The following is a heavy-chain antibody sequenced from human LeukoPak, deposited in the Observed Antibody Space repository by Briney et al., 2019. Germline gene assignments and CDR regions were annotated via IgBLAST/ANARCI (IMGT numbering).Heavy chain of an antibody. D-gene: IGHD3-10*01. CDR2: IYYSGST. J-gene: IGHJ4*02. Sequence: SETLSLTCTVSGGSISSGGYYWSWIRQHLGKGLEWIGYIYYSGSTYYNPSLKSRVTISVDTSKNQFSLKLSSVTAADTAVYYCARDRSFGSGTWGQGTLVTVSS. V-gene: IGHV4-31*03. CDR1: GGSISSGGYY. CDR3: ARDRSFGSGT.